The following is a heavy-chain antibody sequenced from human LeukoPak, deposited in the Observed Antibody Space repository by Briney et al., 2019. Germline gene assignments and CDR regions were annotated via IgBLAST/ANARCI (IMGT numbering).Heavy chain of an antibody. J-gene: IGHJ4*02. D-gene: IGHD3-10*01. CDR3: ASYYYGSGSYDLPFDY. CDR1: GYTFTGYY. V-gene: IGHV1-2*02. Sequence: ASVKVSCKASGYTFTGYYMHWVRQAPGQGLGWMGWINPNSGGTNYAQKFQGRVTMTRDTSISTAYMELSRLRSDDTAVYYCASYYYGSGSYDLPFDYWGQGTLVTVSS. CDR2: INPNSGGT.